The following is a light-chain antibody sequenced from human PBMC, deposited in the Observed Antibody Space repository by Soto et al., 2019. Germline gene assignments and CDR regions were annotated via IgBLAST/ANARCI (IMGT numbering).Light chain of an antibody. CDR2: AAS. CDR1: QSISGY. CDR3: QQSYSTPRT. J-gene: IGKJ1*01. Sequence: DIRMTQSPSSLSASVGDRVTITCRASQSISGYLNWYQQKPGKAPKLLIYAASSLQSGVPSRFSGSVSGTDFTLTISSLQPEDFATYYCQQSYSTPRTFGQGTKVDIK. V-gene: IGKV1-39*01.